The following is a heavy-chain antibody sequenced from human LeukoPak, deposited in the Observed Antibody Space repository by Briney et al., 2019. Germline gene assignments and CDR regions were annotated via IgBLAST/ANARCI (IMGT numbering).Heavy chain of an antibody. V-gene: IGHV1-2*02. J-gene: IGHJ4*02. CDR2: INPNSGGT. D-gene: IGHD5-18*01. CDR1: GYTFTGYY. CDR3: ARDMRWIQLWSGNDY. Sequence: GASVKVSCTASGYTFTGYYMHWVRQAPGQGLEWMGWINPNSGGTNYAQKFQGRVTMTRDTSISTAYMELSRLRSDDTAVYYCARDMRWIQLWSGNDYWGQGTLVTVSS.